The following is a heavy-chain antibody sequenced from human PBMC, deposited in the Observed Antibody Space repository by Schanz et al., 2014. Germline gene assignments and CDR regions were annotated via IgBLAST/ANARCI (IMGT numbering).Heavy chain of an antibody. V-gene: IGHV3-15*01. D-gene: IGHD3-3*01. CDR2: IKSKVDGGTT. Sequence: EVQLVESGGGLIKPGGSLRLSCLASGFTFSTTWMNWVRQAPGKGLEWVGRIKSKVDGGTTDNAAPVKGRFTISRDDSKNTLYLQMNSLKTEDTAVYYCATVERITIFEVVPYYYYYMDVWGKGTTXTVSS. CDR1: GFTFSTTW. J-gene: IGHJ6*03. CDR3: ATVERITIFEVVPYYYYYMDV.